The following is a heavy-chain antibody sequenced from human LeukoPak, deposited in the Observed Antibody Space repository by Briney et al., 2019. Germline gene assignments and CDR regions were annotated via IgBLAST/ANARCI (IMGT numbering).Heavy chain of an antibody. V-gene: IGHV1-2*02. Sequence: ASVKVSCKASGYTFTDYYMHWVRQAPGQGLEWMGWINPHSGGTDHAQKLQGRVTMTTDTSTSTAYMELRSLRSDDTAVYYCAIGEEDRQHFDYWGQGTLVTVSS. CDR2: INPHSGGT. J-gene: IGHJ4*02. CDR3: AIGEEDRQHFDY. D-gene: IGHD1-26*01. CDR1: GYTFTDYY.